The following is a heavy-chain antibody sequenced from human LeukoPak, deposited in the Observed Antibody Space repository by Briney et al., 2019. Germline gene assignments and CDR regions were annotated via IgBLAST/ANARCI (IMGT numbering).Heavy chain of an antibody. CDR3: AKDHYLYYYDNSGLDI. CDR2: IYTSGKT. J-gene: IGHJ3*02. Sequence: SETLSLTCTVSSGSISSYYWSWIRQPAGKGLEWIGRIYTSGKTNYNPSLKSRVTMSLDTSKNQFSLKLSSVTAADTAVYYCAKDHYLYYYDNSGLDIWGQGTMVTVSS. V-gene: IGHV4-4*07. D-gene: IGHD3-22*01. CDR1: SGSISSYY.